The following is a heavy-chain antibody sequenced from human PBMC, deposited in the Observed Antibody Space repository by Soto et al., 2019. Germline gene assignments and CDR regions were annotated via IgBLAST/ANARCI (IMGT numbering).Heavy chain of an antibody. D-gene: IGHD3-22*01. CDR3: AKVDYYDSSGYLRAFDI. V-gene: IGHV3-23*01. J-gene: IGHJ3*02. CDR2: ISANGGTT. CDR1: GFSLYNYA. Sequence: GGSLRLSCAASGFSLYNYAMTWVRQAPGKGLEWVSSISANGGTTYYADSLKGRFTISRDNSKNTLYLQMNSLRAEDTAVYYCAKVDYYDSSGYLRAFDIWGQGTMVTVSS.